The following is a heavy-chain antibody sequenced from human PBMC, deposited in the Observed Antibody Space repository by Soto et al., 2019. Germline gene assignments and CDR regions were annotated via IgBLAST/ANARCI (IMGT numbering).Heavy chain of an antibody. CDR1: GFTFSSYG. V-gene: IGHV3-30*18. Sequence: GGSLRLSCAASGFTFSSYGMQWVRQAPGKGLEWVAVISCDGSNKYYADSVKGRFTISRDNSKNTLYLQMNSLRAEDTAVYYCAKDNDFWSGHHDAFDIWGQGTMVTVSS. CDR2: ISCDGSNK. D-gene: IGHD3-3*01. J-gene: IGHJ3*02. CDR3: AKDNDFWSGHHDAFDI.